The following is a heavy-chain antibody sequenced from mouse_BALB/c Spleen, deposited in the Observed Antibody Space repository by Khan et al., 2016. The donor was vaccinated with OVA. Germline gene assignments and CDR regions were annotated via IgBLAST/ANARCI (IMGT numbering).Heavy chain of an antibody. V-gene: IGHV1S81*02. Sequence: QVQLKESGAELVKTGASVKLSCKASGYTFSSYYLYWVKQRPGQGLEWIGEINPNNGGSNFNEKFKSKATLTVDKSSYTAYMQLSSPTSEDSAVYYCTRSGYGSFAYWGQGTLVTVSA. CDR2: INPNNGGS. CDR3: TRSGYGSFAY. D-gene: IGHD2-2*01. CDR1: GYTFSSYY. J-gene: IGHJ3*01.